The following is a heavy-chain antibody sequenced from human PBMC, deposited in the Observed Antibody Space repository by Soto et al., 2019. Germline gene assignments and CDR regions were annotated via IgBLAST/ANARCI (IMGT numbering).Heavy chain of an antibody. Sequence: QEQLVQSGAEVKKPGASVKVSCKTSGYTFTDYDINWVRQATGQGLEWIGWMNPNSGETGYAQKVQGRVPMTRSASLSTAYLALSSLRSEDTAVYYCARVAVAARPRWFNWFDPWGQGTLVTVSS. CDR1: GYTFTDYD. D-gene: IGHD2-15*01. V-gene: IGHV1-8*01. CDR2: MNPNSGET. J-gene: IGHJ5*02. CDR3: ARVAVAARPRWFNWFDP.